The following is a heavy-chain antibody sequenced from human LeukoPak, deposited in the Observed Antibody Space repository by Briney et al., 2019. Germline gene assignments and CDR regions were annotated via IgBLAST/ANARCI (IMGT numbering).Heavy chain of an antibody. CDR2: FDPEDGET. D-gene: IGHD6-6*01. CDR1: GYTLTELS. CDR3: ATDAAYSSSSEAFDI. V-gene: IGHV1-24*01. Sequence: ASVRVSCKVSGYTLTELSMHWVRQAPGKGPEWMGGFDPEDGETIYAQKFQGRVTMTEDTSTDTAYMELSSLRSEDTAVYYCATDAAYSSSSEAFDIWGQGTMVTVSS. J-gene: IGHJ3*02.